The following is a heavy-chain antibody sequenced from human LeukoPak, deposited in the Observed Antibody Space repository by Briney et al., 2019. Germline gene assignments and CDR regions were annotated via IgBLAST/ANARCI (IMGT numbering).Heavy chain of an antibody. CDR1: GGPISSGGYC. CDR2: IYYSGST. Sequence: SETLSLTCSVSGGPISSGGYCWSWIRQYPGKGLEWIGYIYYSGSTFYNPSLKSRVTISVDTSKNQFSLKLSSVTAADTAVYYCARGHHYYGMDVWGQGTTVTVSS. J-gene: IGHJ6*02. CDR3: ARGHHYYGMDV. V-gene: IGHV4-31*03.